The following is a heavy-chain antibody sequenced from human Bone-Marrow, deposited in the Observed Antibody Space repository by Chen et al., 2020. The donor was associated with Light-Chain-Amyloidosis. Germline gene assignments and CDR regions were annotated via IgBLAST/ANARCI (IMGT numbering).Heavy chain of an antibody. J-gene: IGHJ4*02. CDR2: IYPDDSDA. Sequence: EVQLEQSGPEGKKPGESLKISCKGSGYTFPNYWTGWVRPMPGKGLEWMGVIYPDDSDARYSPSFEGQVTISADKSITTAYLQWRSLKASDTAMYYCARRRDGYNFYYWGQGTLVTVSS. CDR1: GYTFPNYW. D-gene: IGHD5-12*01. CDR3: ARRRDGYNFYY. V-gene: IGHV5-51*01.